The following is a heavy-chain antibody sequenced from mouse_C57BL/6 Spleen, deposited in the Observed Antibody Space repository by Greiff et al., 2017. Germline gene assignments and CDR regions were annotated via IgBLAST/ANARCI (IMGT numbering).Heavy chain of an antibody. CDR1: GYTFTDYA. J-gene: IGHJ4*01. CDR3: TRRDYYGSSYPYYAMDY. Sequence: QVQLQQSGAELVRPGASVTLSCKASGYTFTDYAMHWVKQTPVHGLEWIGAIDPETGGTAYNQKFKGKAILTADKSSSTAYMELRSLTSEDSAVYYCTRRDYYGSSYPYYAMDYWGQGTSVTVSS. CDR2: IDPETGGT. V-gene: IGHV1-15*01. D-gene: IGHD1-1*01.